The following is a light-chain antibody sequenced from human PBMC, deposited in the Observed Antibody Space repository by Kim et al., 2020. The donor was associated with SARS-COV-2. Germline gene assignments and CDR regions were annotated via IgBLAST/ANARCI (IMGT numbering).Light chain of an antibody. V-gene: IGKV3-20*01. J-gene: IGKJ4*01. CDR2: GAS. Sequence: EIVLTQSPATLSLSPGERAALSCRASQSVSRRYLAWYQQKPGQAPRLLIYGASSRATGIPDRFSGSGSGTDFTLTITRLEPDDFAVYYCQQYGTSPLTFGGGTKVDIK. CDR1: QSVSRRY. CDR3: QQYGTSPLT.